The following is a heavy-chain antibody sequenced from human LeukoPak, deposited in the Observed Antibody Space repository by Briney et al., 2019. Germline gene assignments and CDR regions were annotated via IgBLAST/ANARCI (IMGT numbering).Heavy chain of an antibody. D-gene: IGHD6-13*01. J-gene: IGHJ5*02. CDR2: IGTAGDT. V-gene: IGHV3-13*01. CDR1: GFTFSSYA. Sequence: GGSLRLSCAASGFTFSSYAMCWVRQAPGKGLEWVSAIGTAGDTYYPGSVKGRFTISRENAKNSLYLQMNSLRAGDTAVYYCARGVAAAPNWFDPWGQGTLVTVSS. CDR3: ARGVAAAPNWFDP.